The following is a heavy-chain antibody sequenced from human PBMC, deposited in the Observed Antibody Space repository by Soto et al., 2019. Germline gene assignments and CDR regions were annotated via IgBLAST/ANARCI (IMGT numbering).Heavy chain of an antibody. J-gene: IGHJ6*02. CDR2: FFVGGNT. V-gene: IGHV4-39*01. D-gene: IGHD4-17*01. CDR1: GGSISSNIYY. CDR3: RWVTTSRVTPWYYYYGMDV. Sequence: PSETLSLTCSVSGGSISSNIYYWAWIRQPPGKGLEWIASFFVGGNTYYNPSLKSRVTISVDTSKNQFSLKLSSVTAADTAVYYCRWVTTSRVTPWYYYYGMDVWGQGTTVTVSS.